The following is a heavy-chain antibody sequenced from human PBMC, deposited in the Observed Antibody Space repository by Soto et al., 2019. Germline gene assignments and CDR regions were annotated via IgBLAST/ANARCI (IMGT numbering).Heavy chain of an antibody. CDR1: VGTFSNSA. D-gene: IGHD4-4*01. CDR2: IMPVFATP. Sequence: QVQLVQSGADVKKPGSSVKVSCKASVGTFSNSAISWVRQAPGQGLEWVGGIMPVFATPNYAQKFQGRVTINADESTTTAYLELTSLRTDDTAVYYCARDKDRQQLGGNYDSILDVWGQGTAITVSS. V-gene: IGHV1-69*12. CDR3: ARDKDRQQLGGNYDSILDV. J-gene: IGHJ6*02.